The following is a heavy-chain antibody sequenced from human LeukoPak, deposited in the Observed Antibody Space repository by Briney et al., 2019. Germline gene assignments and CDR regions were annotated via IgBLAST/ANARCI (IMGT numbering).Heavy chain of an antibody. V-gene: IGHV5-10-1*01. CDR1: GYTFTSYW. D-gene: IGHD3-10*01. CDR2: IDPSDSYT. J-gene: IGHJ4*02. CDR3: ARLGGDMFHAWTPPGFDY. Sequence: GESLRISCQGSGYTFTSYWISWVRQLPGKGLEWMGRIDPSDSYTNYSPSFQGHVTISADKSISTAYLQWSSLKASDTAMYYCARLGGDMFHAWTPPGFDYWGQGTLVTVSS.